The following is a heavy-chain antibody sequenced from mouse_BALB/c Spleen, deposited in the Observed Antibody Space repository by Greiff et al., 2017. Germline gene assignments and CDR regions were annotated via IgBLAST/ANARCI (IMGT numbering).Heavy chain of an antibody. CDR2: IWSGGST. J-gene: IGHJ4*01. V-gene: IGHV2-2*02. Sequence: QVQLQQSGPGLVQPSQSLSITCTVSGFSLTSYGVHWVRQSPGKGLEWLGVIWSGGSTDYNAAFISRLSISKDNSKSQVFFKMNSLQANDTAIYYCASPLLRLRRYAMDYWGQGTSVTVSS. CDR1: GFSLTSYG. D-gene: IGHD1-2*01. CDR3: ASPLLRLRRYAMDY.